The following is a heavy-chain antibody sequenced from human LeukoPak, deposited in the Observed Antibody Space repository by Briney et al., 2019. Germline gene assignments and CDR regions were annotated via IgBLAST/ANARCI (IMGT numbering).Heavy chain of an antibody. D-gene: IGHD3-3*01. CDR1: GGSISSSN. CDR3: AKGTIFGVVIIDAFDI. V-gene: IGHV3-23*01. CDR2: ISGSGGST. Sequence: ETLSLTCAVSGGSISSSNWWSWVRQAPGKGLEWVSAISGSGGSTYYADSVKGRFTISRDNSKNTLYLQMNSLRAEDTAVYYCAKGTIFGVVIIDAFDIWGQGTMVTVSS. J-gene: IGHJ3*02.